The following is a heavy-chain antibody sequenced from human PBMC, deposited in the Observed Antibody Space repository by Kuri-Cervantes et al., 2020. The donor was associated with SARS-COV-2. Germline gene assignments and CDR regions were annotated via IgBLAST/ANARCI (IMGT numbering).Heavy chain of an antibody. CDR1: GFTFSSYA. CDR2: ISSNGGST. Sequence: GESMKISCSASGFTFSSYAMHWVRQAPGKGLEYVSAISSNGGSTYYADSVKGRFTISRDNSKNTLYLQMSSLRAEDTAAYYCVKAPEGPDDYWGQGTLVTVSS. CDR3: VKAPEGPDDY. V-gene: IGHV3-64D*06. J-gene: IGHJ4*02.